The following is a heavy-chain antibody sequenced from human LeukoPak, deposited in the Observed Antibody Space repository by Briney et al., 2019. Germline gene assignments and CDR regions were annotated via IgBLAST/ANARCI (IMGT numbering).Heavy chain of an antibody. V-gene: IGHV3-23*01. CDR2: ISGSGGST. D-gene: IGHD3-22*01. Sequence: GGSLRLSCAASGFTFSSDAMSWVRQAPGKGLEWVSAISGSGGSTYYADSVKGRFTISRDNSKNTLYLQMNSLRAEDTAVYYCAKAGYYDSSGYPAFDYWGQGTLVTVSS. CDR3: AKAGYYDSSGYPAFDY. J-gene: IGHJ4*02. CDR1: GFTFSSDA.